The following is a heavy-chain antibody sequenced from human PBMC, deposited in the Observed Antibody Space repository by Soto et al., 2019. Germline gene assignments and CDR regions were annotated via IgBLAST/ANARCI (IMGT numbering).Heavy chain of an antibody. V-gene: IGHV3-74*01. CDR2: INSDGSST. CDR1: GITFSSYW. Sequence: EVQLVESGGGLVQPGGSLRLSCAASGITFSSYWMYWVRQAPGKGLVWVSRINSDGSSTTYADSVKGRFTMSRDNAKNTLYVHMNSLRAEDTAVYYCPREYSSSRYFDYWGQGTLVTVSS. J-gene: IGHJ4*02. CDR3: PREYSSSRYFDY. D-gene: IGHD6-13*01.